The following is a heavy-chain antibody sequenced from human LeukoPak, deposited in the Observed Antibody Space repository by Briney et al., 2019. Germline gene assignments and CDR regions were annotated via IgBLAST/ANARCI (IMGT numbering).Heavy chain of an antibody. V-gene: IGHV4-59*01. D-gene: IGHD5-18*01. CDR3: ARMYTAMVTVIDY. Sequence: KPSETLSLTCTVSGGSISSYYWSWIRQPPGKGLEWIGYVYYTGSTNYNPSLKSRVTISVDTSKNQFSLKLSSVTAADTAVYYCARMYTAMVTVIDYWGQGTLVTVSS. CDR2: VYYTGST. J-gene: IGHJ4*02. CDR1: GGSISSYY.